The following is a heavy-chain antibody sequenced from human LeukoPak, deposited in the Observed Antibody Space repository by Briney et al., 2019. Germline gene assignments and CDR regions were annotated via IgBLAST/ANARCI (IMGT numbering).Heavy chain of an antibody. V-gene: IGHV4-59*12. J-gene: IGHJ3*02. CDR1: GGSISSYY. D-gene: IGHD4-17*01. Sequence: PSETLSLTCTVSGGSISSYYWSWIRQPPGKGLEWIGYIYYSGSTNYNPSLKSRLTISVDKSKNQFSLKLRSVTAADTAMYYCARRMTTVTTYAFDIWGQGTVVTVSS. CDR3: ARRMTTVTTYAFDI. CDR2: IYYSGST.